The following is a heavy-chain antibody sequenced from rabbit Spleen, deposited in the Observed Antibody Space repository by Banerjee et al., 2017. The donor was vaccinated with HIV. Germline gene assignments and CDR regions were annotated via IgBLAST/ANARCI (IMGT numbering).Heavy chain of an antibody. CDR1: GFTISSSYW. D-gene: IGHD4-2*01. V-gene: IGHV1S45*01. CDR2: VHGGDGRT. Sequence: QEQLEESGGDLVKPGTSLTLTCTASGFTISSSYWICWVRQAPGKGLEWIACVHGGDGRTYYASWAKGRFTISKTSSTTVTLQMTSLTAADTATYFCARDTVYASYAGFGHATLHYFDLWGPGTLVTVS. J-gene: IGHJ4*01. CDR3: ARDTVYASYAGFGHATLHYFDL.